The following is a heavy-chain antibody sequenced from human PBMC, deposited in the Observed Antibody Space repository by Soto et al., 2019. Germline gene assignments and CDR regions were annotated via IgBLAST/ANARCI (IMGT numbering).Heavy chain of an antibody. CDR3: ARPGTVIPPPDYYGMDV. J-gene: IGHJ6*02. D-gene: IGHD4-4*01. CDR2: ISAYNGNT. CDR1: GYTFTSYG. Sequence: GASVKVSCKASGYTFTSYGISWVRQAPGQGLEWMGWISAYNGNTNYAQKLQGRVTMTTDTSTSTAYMELRSLRYDDTAVYYYARPGTVIPPPDYYGMDVWGQGTTVTVSS. V-gene: IGHV1-18*01.